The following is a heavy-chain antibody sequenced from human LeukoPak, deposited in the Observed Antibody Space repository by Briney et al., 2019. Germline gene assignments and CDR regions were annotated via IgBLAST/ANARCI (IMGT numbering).Heavy chain of an antibody. D-gene: IGHD2-15*01. CDR3: ARGGGCSGGSCYSPFDY. J-gene: IGHJ4*02. CDR2: INHSGST. Sequence: SGTLSLTCAVYGGSFSGYYWSWIRQPPGKGLEWIGEINHSGSTYYNPSLKSRVTISVDRSKNQFSLKLNSVTAADTAVYYCARGGGCSGGSCYSPFDYWGQGTLVTVSS. CDR1: GGSFSGYY. V-gene: IGHV4-34*01.